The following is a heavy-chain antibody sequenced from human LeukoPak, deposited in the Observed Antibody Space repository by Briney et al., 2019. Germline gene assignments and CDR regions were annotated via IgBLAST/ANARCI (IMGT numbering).Heavy chain of an antibody. Sequence: ASVKGSWKASGYTFTSYGISWVRQAPGQGLEWMGWISAYNGNTNYAQKLQGRVTMTTDTSTRTAYMELRSLRSDDTAVYYCARAWVVGVPGCDYWGQGTLVTVSS. V-gene: IGHV1-18*01. CDR1: GYTFTSYG. J-gene: IGHJ4*02. CDR3: ARAWVVGVPGCDY. D-gene: IGHD1-26*01. CDR2: ISAYNGNT.